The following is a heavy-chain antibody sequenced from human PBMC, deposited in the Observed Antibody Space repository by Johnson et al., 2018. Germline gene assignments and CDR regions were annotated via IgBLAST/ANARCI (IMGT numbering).Heavy chain of an antibody. CDR3: ARSQAVQH. CDR2: ISSSSSYI. V-gene: IGHV3-21*01. Sequence: EVQLVETGGGVVQPGRSLRLSCAASGFTFSSYGMHWVRQAPGKGLEWVSSISSSSSYIYYADSVKGRFTISRDNAKNSLYLQMNSPGAEDTAVYYCARSQAVQHWGQGTLVTVSS. CDR1: GFTFSSYG. J-gene: IGHJ1*01.